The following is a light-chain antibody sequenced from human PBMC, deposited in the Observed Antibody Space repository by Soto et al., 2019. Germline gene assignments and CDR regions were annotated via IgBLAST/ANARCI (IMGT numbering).Light chain of an antibody. CDR1: SSNIGAGYD. CDR2: GNS. Sequence: QSVLTQPPSVSGAPGQRVTISCTGSSSNIGAGYDVHWYQQLPGTAPKLLIYGNSNRPSGVPDRFSGSKSGSTASLTVSGLQADDEAEYYCASYAGTKLFVFGSGTKVTVL. V-gene: IGLV1-40*01. CDR3: ASYAGTKLFV. J-gene: IGLJ1*01.